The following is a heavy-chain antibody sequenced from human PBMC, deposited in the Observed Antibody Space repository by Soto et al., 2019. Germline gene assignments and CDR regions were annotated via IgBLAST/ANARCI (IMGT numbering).Heavy chain of an antibody. Sequence: GESLKISCKGSGYSFTSYWISWVRQMPGKGLEWMGRIDPSDSYTNYSPSFQGHVTISADKSISTAYLQWSSLKAPDTAMYYCARRRDGYNYYYYYGMDVWGQGTTVTVSS. D-gene: IGHD5-12*01. V-gene: IGHV5-10-1*01. CDR1: GYSFTSYW. CDR3: ARRRDGYNYYYYYGMDV. J-gene: IGHJ6*02. CDR2: IDPSDSYT.